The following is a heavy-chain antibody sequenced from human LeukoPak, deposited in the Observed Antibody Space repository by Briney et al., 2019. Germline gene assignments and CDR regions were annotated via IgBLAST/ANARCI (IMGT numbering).Heavy chain of an antibody. CDR3: ARFYGDYDLNDAFDI. D-gene: IGHD4-17*01. J-gene: IGHJ3*02. CDR1: GGSFSGYY. Sequence: SETLSLTCAVYGGSFSGYYWSWIRQPPGKGLEWIGEINHSGSTNYNPSLKSRVTISVDTSKNQFSLKLSSVTAADTAVYYCARFYGDYDLNDAFDIWGQGTMVIVSS. V-gene: IGHV4-34*01. CDR2: INHSGST.